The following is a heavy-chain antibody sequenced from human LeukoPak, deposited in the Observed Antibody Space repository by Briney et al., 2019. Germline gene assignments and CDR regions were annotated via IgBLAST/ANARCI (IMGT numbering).Heavy chain of an antibody. J-gene: IGHJ4*02. Sequence: SETLSLTCAVSGYSISSGYYWGWIRQPPGKGLEWIGSIYHSGSTYYNPSLKSRVTISVDTSKNRFSLKLSSVTAADTAVCYCARLGFGELLPPFDYWGQGTLVTVSS. CDR3: ARLGFGELLPPFDY. CDR2: IYHSGST. D-gene: IGHD3-10*01. V-gene: IGHV4-38-2*01. CDR1: GYSISSGYY.